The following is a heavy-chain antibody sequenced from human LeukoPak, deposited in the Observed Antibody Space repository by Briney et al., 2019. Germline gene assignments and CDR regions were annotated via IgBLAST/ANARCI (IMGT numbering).Heavy chain of an antibody. D-gene: IGHD3-9*01. CDR1: GYSFTSYA. CDR3: ARDNSRIYDILTGYHPGGDY. CDR2: INTNTGNP. J-gene: IGHJ4*02. V-gene: IGHV7-4-1*02. Sequence: ASVKVSCKASGYSFTSYAMKWVRQAPGQGLEWMGWINTNTGNPTYAQGFTGRFVFSLDTSVSTAYLQISSLKAEDTAVYYCARDNSRIYDILTGYHPGGDYWGQGTLVTVSS.